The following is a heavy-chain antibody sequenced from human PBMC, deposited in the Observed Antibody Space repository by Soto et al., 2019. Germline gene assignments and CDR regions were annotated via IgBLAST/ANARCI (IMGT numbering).Heavy chain of an antibody. D-gene: IGHD2-15*01. CDR3: ARGGVVVTGALVFGPEKKTHYYQCYMDV. CDR2: VFYSGST. V-gene: IGHV4-59*01. J-gene: IGHJ6*03. Sequence: QVQLQESGPGLVKPSETLSLTCTVSGGSISTYYWSWIRQPPGKGLEWIGYVFYSGSTNYNPSLESRVTMSVDTSKNQFSLNLNSVTAADTAVDYCARGGVVVTGALVFGPEKKTHYYQCYMDVWGKGTTVTVSS. CDR1: GGSISTYY.